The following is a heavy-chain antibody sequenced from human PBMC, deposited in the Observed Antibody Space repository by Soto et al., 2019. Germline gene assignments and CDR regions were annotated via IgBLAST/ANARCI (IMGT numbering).Heavy chain of an antibody. CDR2: IYYSGST. V-gene: IGHV4-59*08. Sequence: SETLSLTCTVSGGSINNFYWSWIRQPPGKGLEWIGYIYYSGSTNYNPSLKSRLTISVDTSKNQFSLKLSSVTAADTAVYYCARHRGMGYYYYYMDVWGKGTTVTVSS. J-gene: IGHJ6*03. CDR3: ARHRGMGYYYYYMDV. CDR1: GGSINNFY. D-gene: IGHD3-10*01.